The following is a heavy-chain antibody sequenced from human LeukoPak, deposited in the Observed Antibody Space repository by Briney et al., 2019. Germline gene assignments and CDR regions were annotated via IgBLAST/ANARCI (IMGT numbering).Heavy chain of an antibody. CDR2: ISGSGGST. V-gene: IGHV3-23*01. CDR3: AKEACSSTSCYLNWFDP. Sequence: SGGSLRPSCAASGFTFSSYAMSWVRQAPGKGLEWVSAISGSGGSTYYADSVKGRFTISRDNSKNTLYLQMNSLRAEDTAVYYCAKEACSSTSCYLNWFDPWGQGTLVTVSS. CDR1: GFTFSSYA. J-gene: IGHJ5*02. D-gene: IGHD2-2*01.